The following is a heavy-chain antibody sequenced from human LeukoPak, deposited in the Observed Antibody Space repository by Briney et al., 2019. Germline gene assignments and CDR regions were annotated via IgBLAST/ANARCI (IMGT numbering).Heavy chain of an antibody. CDR1: GGSISSGSFY. V-gene: IGHV4-61*02. D-gene: IGHD3-22*01. CDR2: VYSSGST. CDR3: ARVSAEAWLSSYYYYMDV. J-gene: IGHJ6*03. Sequence: SSETLSLTCSVSGGSISSGSFYWSWIRQPAGKGLEWIGRVYSSGSTSYNPSLKSRVTISVDTSKNQFSLKLSSVTAADTAVYYCARVSAEAWLSSYYYYMDVWGKGTTVTVSS.